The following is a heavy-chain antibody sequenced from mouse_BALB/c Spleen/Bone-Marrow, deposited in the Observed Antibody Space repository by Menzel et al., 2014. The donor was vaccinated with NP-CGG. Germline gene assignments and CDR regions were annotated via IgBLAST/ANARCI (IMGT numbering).Heavy chain of an antibody. V-gene: IGHV4-1*02. J-gene: IGHJ4*01. CDR2: INPDSRTI. CDR1: GFDFSRLW. D-gene: IGHD1-1*01. CDR3: AGLGYYGAMEY. Sequence: EVKLMESGGGLVQPGGSLKLSCAASGFDFSRLWMSWVRQAPGKGLEWIGEINPDSRTINLTPSLKDKFIISRDNAKNTLYLQMSKVRSEDTALYYCAGLGYYGAMEYWGQGTSVTVSS.